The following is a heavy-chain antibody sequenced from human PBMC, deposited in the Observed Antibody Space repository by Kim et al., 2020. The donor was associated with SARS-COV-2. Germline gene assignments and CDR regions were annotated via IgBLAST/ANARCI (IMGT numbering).Heavy chain of an antibody. J-gene: IGHJ5*02. CDR3: ARDHGYDYVWGSYRTNNWFDP. CDR2: ISAYNGNT. D-gene: IGHD3-16*02. Sequence: ASVKVSCKASGYTFTSYGISWVRQAPGQGLEWMGWISAYNGNTNYAQKLQGRVTMTTDTSTSTAYMELRSLRSDDTAVYYCARDHGYDYVWGSYRTNNWFDPWGQGTLVTVSS. V-gene: IGHV1-18*01. CDR1: GYTFTSYG.